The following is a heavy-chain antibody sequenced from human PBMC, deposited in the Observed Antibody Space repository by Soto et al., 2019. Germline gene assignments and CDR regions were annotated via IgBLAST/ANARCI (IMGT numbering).Heavy chain of an antibody. D-gene: IGHD7-27*01. CDR3: ARKAWVRFDY. CDR1: GDSMTRSVW. CDR2: VFHTGNT. J-gene: IGHJ4*02. Sequence: SETLSLTCTASGDSMTRSVWWTWVRQPPGKGLEWIGEVFHTGNTNYNPSLKSRVTMSVDKSTNEFSLKVTSVTAADTAIYYCARKAWVRFDYWGQGALVTVSS. V-gene: IGHV4-4*02.